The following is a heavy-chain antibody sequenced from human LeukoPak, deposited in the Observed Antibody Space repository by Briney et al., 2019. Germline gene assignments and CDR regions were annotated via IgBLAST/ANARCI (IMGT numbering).Heavy chain of an antibody. CDR2: ISSAGTT. J-gene: IGHJ4*02. CDR1: GFTVSSSY. CDR3: ARDLEAANTYYFDY. D-gene: IGHD6-13*01. Sequence: GGSLRLSCAASGFTVSSSYMSWVREAPGKGLEWVSIISSAGTTYYADSVKGRFTISRDNSKNTVYLQVNSLRDEDTPVYYCARDLEAANTYYFDYWGQGTMVTVSS. V-gene: IGHV3-66*01.